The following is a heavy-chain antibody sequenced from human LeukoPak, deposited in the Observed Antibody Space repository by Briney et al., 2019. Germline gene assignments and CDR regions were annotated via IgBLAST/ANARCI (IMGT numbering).Heavy chain of an antibody. D-gene: IGHD5-12*01. CDR1: GDSLINSY. CDR2: IFVTGTT. V-gene: IGHV4-4*07. J-gene: IGHJ5*02. CDR3: ARGYSGYDSGWFDP. Sequence: PSETLSLTCTVSGDSLINSYWTWIRQPAGKGLEWIGRIFVTGTTNYNPYLKSRLTMSVDTSKSQFSLKLTSVTAADTAVYYCARGYSGYDSGWFDPWGQGTLVTVSS.